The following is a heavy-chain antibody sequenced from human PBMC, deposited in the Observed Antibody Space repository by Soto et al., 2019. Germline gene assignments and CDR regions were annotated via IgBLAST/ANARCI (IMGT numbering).Heavy chain of an antibody. V-gene: IGHV1-46*01. J-gene: IGHJ4*02. CDR2: INPSGGST. D-gene: IGHD3-22*01. CDR3: HFYDSSGYYSLTHQLFDY. CDR1: GYTFTSYY. Sequence: GASVKVSCKASGYTFTSYYMHWVRQAPGQGLEWMGIINPSGGSTSYAQKFQGRVTMTRDTSTSTVYMELSSLRSEDTAVYYCHFYDSSGYYSLTHQLFDYWGQGTLVTVSS.